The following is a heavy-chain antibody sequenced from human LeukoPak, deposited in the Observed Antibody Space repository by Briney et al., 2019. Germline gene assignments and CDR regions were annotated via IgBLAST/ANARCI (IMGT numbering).Heavy chain of an antibody. CDR2: IYYGGST. J-gene: IGHJ6*03. V-gene: IGHV4-59*01. Sequence: SETLSLTCTVSGGSISSYYWSWIRQPPGKGLEWIGYIYYGGSTNYNPSLKSRVTISVDTSKNQFSVKLSSVTAADTAVYYCTRGGGCSSTTFYRRAQYYYSYMDVWGEGTTVTVSS. CDR1: GGSISSYY. CDR3: TRGGGCSSTTFYRRAQYYYSYMDV. D-gene: IGHD2-2*01.